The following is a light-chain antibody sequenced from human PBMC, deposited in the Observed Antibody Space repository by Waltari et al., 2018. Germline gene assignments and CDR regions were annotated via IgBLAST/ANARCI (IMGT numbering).Light chain of an antibody. CDR3: QSYDSDVSGLV. V-gene: IGLV1-40*01. J-gene: IGLJ1*01. CDR1: SSNIGAPYD. CDR2: GDH. Sequence: QSVLTQPPSVSGAPGQRVTISCTGSSSNIGAPYDVHWYQHVPGVAPKVLICGDHNRPSGVTALFAASKSGTSPSLAITCLQAEDEAYYYCQSYDSDVSGLVFGSGTKVTVL.